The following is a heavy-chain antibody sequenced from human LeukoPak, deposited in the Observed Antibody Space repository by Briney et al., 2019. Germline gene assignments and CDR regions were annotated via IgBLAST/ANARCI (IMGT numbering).Heavy chain of an antibody. CDR3: AKHLRDSSKGMHV. Sequence: PGESLKISCKGSGYNFTTYWICWVRQMPGKGLEWMGRIDPSDSYTNYSPSFQGHVSISADKSISTAYLQWTSLQASDTAMYYCAKHLRDSSKGMHVWGKGNTGTVSS. CDR2: IDPSDSYT. V-gene: IGHV5-10-1*01. J-gene: IGHJ6*03. CDR1: GYNFTTYW. D-gene: IGHD3-22*01.